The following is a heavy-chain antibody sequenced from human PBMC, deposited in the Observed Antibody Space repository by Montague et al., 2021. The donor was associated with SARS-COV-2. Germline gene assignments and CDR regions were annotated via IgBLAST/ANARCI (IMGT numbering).Heavy chain of an antibody. D-gene: IGHD3-9*01. CDR1: GFSLSTSGMC. CDR3: ARRTYDILTGYDYGMDV. CDR2: IDWDDDK. V-gene: IGHV2-70*11. Sequence: PALVKPTQTLTLTCTFSGFSLSTSGMCVSWIRQPPGKALEWLARIDWDDDKYYSTSLKTRLTISKDTSTNQVVLTTTNMDPVDTATYYCARRTYDILTGYDYGMDVWGQGTTVTVSS. J-gene: IGHJ6*02.